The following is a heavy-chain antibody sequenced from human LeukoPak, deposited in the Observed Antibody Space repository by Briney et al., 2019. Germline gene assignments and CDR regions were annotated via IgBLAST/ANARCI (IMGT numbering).Heavy chain of an antibody. V-gene: IGHV1-18*01. CDR1: GYTFTSYG. Sequence: RASVKVSCKASGYTFTSYGISWVRQAPGQGLEWMGWISAYNSNTNYAQKLQGRVTMTTDTSTSTAYMELRSLRSDDTAVYYCARDSRAYYYDSSGYYLDYWGQGTLVTVSS. J-gene: IGHJ4*02. CDR2: ISAYNSNT. D-gene: IGHD3-22*01. CDR3: ARDSRAYYYDSSGYYLDY.